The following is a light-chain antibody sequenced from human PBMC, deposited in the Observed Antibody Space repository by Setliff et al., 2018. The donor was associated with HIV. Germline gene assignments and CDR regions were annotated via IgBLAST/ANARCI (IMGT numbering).Light chain of an antibody. CDR2: DNT. J-gene: IGLJ1*01. CDR3: GTWDTSLNAYV. Sequence: PGQKVTISCSGSSSNIKNNFVSWYQQLPGTAPKVLVYDNTKRPSGIPDRFSGSTSGTSATLGITGLQTGDEADYYCGTWDTSLNAYVFGTGTRSPS. V-gene: IGLV1-51*01. CDR1: SSNIKNNF.